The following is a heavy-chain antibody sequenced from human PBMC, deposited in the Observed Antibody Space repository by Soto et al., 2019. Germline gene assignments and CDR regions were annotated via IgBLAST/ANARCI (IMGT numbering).Heavy chain of an antibody. CDR3: ASATPAYDFLFDY. CDR1: GYSFTSYW. J-gene: IGHJ4*02. Sequence: GECLKISCKGSGYSFTSYWIGWVRQMPGKGLEWMGIIYPGDSDTRYSPSFQGQVTISADKSISTAYLQWSSLKASDTAMYYCASATPAYDFLFDYWGQGTLVTVPS. V-gene: IGHV5-51*01. D-gene: IGHD3-3*01. CDR2: IYPGDSDT.